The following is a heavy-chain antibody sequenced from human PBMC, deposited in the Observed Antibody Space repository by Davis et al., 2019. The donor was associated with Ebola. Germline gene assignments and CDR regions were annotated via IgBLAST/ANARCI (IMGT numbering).Heavy chain of an antibody. CDR3: ARDSDAKVYLVETDMYNWLDP. Sequence: SVKVTCKASGYTLTNYGINWMRQAPGQGLERMGWISVYNGNTDYAPKFQGRVTMTTDTSTSTAYMEVRSLRSDDTAVYYCARDSDAKVYLVETDMYNWLDPWGQGTLVTVSS. V-gene: IGHV1-18*01. D-gene: IGHD2-21*01. CDR2: ISVYNGNT. J-gene: IGHJ5*02. CDR1: GYTLTNYG.